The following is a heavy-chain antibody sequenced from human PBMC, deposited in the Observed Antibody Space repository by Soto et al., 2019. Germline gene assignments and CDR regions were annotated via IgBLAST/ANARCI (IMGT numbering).Heavy chain of an antibody. CDR3: AKRTGRYFDC. D-gene: IGHD1-1*01. Sequence: QVQLVQSGAEVRKSGASVKISCKASGYTFTNHAVLWVRQAPGQGLEWIGWINVGNGNTKYSQTLQDRVTITRDTSANTAYMDLSSLDSEDTAVYYCAKRTGRYFDCWGQGSLVTVSS. CDR2: INVGNGNT. CDR1: GYTFTNHA. J-gene: IGHJ4*02. V-gene: IGHV1-3*01.